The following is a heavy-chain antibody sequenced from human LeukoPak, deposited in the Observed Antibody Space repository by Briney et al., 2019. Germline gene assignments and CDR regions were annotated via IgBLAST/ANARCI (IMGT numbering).Heavy chain of an antibody. V-gene: IGHV3-30*04. J-gene: IGHJ4*02. CDR1: GFTFSSYA. CDR2: ISYDGSNK. Sequence: PGGSLRLSCAASGFTFSSYAMHWVRQAPGKGLEWVAVISYDGSNKYYADSVKGRFTISRDNSKNTLYLQMNSLRAEDTAVYYCAREGRVVVVAATTPFDYWGQGTLVTVSS. D-gene: IGHD2-15*01. CDR3: AREGRVVVVAATTPFDY.